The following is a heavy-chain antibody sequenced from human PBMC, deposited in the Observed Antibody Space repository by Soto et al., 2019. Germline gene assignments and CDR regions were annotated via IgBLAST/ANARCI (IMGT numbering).Heavy chain of an antibody. D-gene: IGHD6-6*01. Sequence: ASVKVSCKASGYTFTSYYMHWVRQAPGQGLEWMGIINTSGGSTSYAQKFQGRVTMTRDTSTSTVYMELSSLRSEDTAVYYCARTQESAARRFDPWGQGTLVTVSS. J-gene: IGHJ5*02. CDR2: INTSGGST. V-gene: IGHV1-46*01. CDR3: ARTQESAARRFDP. CDR1: GYTFTSYY.